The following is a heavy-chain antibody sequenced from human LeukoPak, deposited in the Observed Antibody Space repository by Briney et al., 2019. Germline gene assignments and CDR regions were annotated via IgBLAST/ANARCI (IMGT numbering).Heavy chain of an antibody. Sequence: GASVKVSCKASGGTFSSYAISWVRQAPGQGLEWMGGIIPIFGIANYAQKFQGRVTITADESTSTAYMELSSLRSEDTAVYYCARGTLGYCSSTSCYSGDYWGQGTLVTVSS. CDR3: ARGTLGYCSSTSCYSGDY. CDR2: IIPIFGIA. J-gene: IGHJ4*02. V-gene: IGHV1-69*13. CDR1: GGTFSSYA. D-gene: IGHD2-2*01.